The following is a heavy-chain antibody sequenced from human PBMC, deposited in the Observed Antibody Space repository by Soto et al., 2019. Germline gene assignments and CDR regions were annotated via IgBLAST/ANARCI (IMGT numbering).Heavy chain of an antibody. V-gene: IGHV4-4*02. Sequence: SETLSLTCAVSGGSISSSNCWSWVRQPPGKGLEWIGEIYHSGSTNFNPSLKSRVTISVDKSKNQFSLKLNSVTAADTAVYYCARVSGSYYYGMDVWGQGTTVTVSS. J-gene: IGHJ6*02. CDR1: GGSISSSNC. CDR2: IYHSGST. CDR3: ARVSGSYYYGMDV.